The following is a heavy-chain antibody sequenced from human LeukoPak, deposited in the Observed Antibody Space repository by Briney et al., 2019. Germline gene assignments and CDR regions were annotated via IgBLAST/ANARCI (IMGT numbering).Heavy chain of an antibody. CDR3: ARDGGGYDPFDY. V-gene: IGHV4-59*01. D-gene: IGHD5-12*01. J-gene: IGHJ4*02. CDR2: IYYSRST. Sequence: SETLSLTCTVSGGSISSYYWSWIRQPPGKGLEWIGYIYYSRSTNYNPSLKSRVTISVDTSKNQFSLKLSSVTAADTAVYYCARDGGGYDPFDYWGQGTLVTVSS. CDR1: GGSISSYY.